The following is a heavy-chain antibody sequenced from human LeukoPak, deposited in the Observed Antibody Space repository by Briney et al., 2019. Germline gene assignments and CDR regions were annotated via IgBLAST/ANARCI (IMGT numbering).Heavy chain of an antibody. CDR2: ISGNGDIT. J-gene: IGHJ4*02. Sequence: GGSLRLSCAASGFTFSSYAMSWVRQAPGKGLEWVSAISGNGDITYYTDSVKGRFTISRDNSKNTLYLQMNSLRAEDTAVYYWGKVTGGDMITYGGLDYWGQGTLVTVSS. V-gene: IGHV3-23*01. CDR1: GFTFSSYA. D-gene: IGHD3-16*01. CDR3: GKVTGGDMITYGGLDY.